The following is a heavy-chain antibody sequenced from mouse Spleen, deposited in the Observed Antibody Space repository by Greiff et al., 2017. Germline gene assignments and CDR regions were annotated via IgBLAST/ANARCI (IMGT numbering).Heavy chain of an antibody. CDR1: GYTFTSYW. CDR2: IDPSDSYT. V-gene: IGHV1-50*01. D-gene: IGHD1-1*01. CDR3: ARTTVVARGFAY. J-gene: IGHJ3*01. Sequence: VQLQQPGAELVKPGASVKLSCKASGYTFTSYWMQWVKQRPGQGLEWIGEIDPSDSYTNYNQKFKGKATLTVDTSSSTAYMQLSSLTSEDSAVYYCARTTVVARGFAYWGQGTLVTVSA.